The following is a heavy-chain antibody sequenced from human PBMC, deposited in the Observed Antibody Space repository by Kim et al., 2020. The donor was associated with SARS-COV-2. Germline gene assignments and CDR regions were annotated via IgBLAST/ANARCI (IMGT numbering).Heavy chain of an antibody. Sequence: SVKVSCKASGGTFSSYAISWVRQAPGQGLEWMGRIIPIFGIANYAQKFQGRVTITADKSTSTAYMELSSLRSEDTAVYYCVGQPSGGITMIVVVAAAFDIWGQGTMVTVSS. V-gene: IGHV1-69*04. CDR3: VGQPSGGITMIVVVAAAFDI. J-gene: IGHJ3*02. D-gene: IGHD3-22*01. CDR1: GGTFSSYA. CDR2: IIPIFGIA.